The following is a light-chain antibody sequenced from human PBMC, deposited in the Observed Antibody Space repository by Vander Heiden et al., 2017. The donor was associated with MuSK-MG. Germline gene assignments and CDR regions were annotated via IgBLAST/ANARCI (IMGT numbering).Light chain of an antibody. CDR3: QHRDSTPMT. V-gene: IGKV1-39*01. J-gene: IGKJ1*01. CDR1: QSITSD. CDR2: GTS. Sequence: DIQMTQSPSSLSASVGDRLTITCRASQSITSDLNWYQQKPGKAPKLLIYGTSSLQSGVPSRFSGSGSGTDFTLTISRLQLEDFATYYCQHRDSTPMTFGQGTKVEIK.